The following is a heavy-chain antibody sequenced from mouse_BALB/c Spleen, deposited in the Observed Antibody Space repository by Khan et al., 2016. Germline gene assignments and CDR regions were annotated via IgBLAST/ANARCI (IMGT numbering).Heavy chain of an antibody. J-gene: IGHJ2*01. D-gene: IGHD2-3*01. CDR2: ISYSGVT. Sequence: EVQLQESGPGLVKPSQSLSLTCTVTGYSITSDYAWNWIRQFPGNKLEWMGYISYSGVTTYNPSLKSRISITRDTSKNLFFLQLNSVTTEDTATYYCARWFLEFPYYVDYWGQGTTLTVSS. V-gene: IGHV3-2*02. CDR1: GYSITSDYA. CDR3: ARWFLEFPYYVDY.